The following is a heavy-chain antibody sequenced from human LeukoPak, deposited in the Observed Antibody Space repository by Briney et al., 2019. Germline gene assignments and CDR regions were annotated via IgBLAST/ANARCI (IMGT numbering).Heavy chain of an antibody. CDR2: IDPNSGGT. J-gene: IGHJ6*04. D-gene: IGHD4-17*01. V-gene: IGHV1-2*02. Sequence: GASVKVSCKASGYTFTGYYMHWVRQAPGQGLEWMGWIDPNSGGTNYAQKFQGRVTMTRDTSISTAYMELSRLRSDDTAVYYCASRFDYGDKLAVVVWGKGTTVTVSS. CDR1: GYTFTGYY. CDR3: ASRFDYGDKLAVVV.